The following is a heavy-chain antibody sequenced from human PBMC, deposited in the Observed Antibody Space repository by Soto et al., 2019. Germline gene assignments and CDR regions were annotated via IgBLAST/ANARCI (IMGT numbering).Heavy chain of an antibody. V-gene: IGHV1-69*01. J-gene: IGHJ6*02. CDR1: GGTFSSYA. Sequence: QVQLVQSGAEVKKPGSSVKVSCKASGGTFSSYAISWVRQAPGPGLEWMGGIIPIFGTANYAQKFQGRVTITADESTSTAYMELSSLRSEDTAVYYCATDFYCSSTSCYTSGGDYYYGMDVWGQGTTVTVSS. CDR2: IIPIFGTA. D-gene: IGHD2-2*02. CDR3: ATDFYCSSTSCYTSGGDYYYGMDV.